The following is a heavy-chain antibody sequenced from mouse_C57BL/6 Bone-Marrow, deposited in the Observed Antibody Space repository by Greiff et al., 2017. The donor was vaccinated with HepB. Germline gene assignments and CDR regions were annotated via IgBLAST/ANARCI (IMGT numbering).Heavy chain of an antibody. CDR1: GYTFTSYG. CDR2: IYPRSGNT. CDR3: ALITRYYYAMDY. Sequence: VQVVESGAELARPGASVKLSCKASGYTFTSYGISWVKQRTGQGLEWIGEIYPRSGNTYYNEKFKGKATLTADKSSSTAYMELRSLTSEDSAVYFCALITRYYYAMDYWGQGTSVTVSS. J-gene: IGHJ4*01. V-gene: IGHV1-81*01. D-gene: IGHD2-4*01.